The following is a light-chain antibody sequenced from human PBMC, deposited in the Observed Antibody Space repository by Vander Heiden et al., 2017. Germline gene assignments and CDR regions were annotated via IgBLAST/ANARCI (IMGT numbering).Light chain of an antibody. V-gene: IGLV1-47*01. CDR2: KTN. J-gene: IGLJ2*01. CDR3: AAWDDSLSHVV. CDR1: NSNIGSIY. Sequence: QSVLTQPPSASVTPGQRGTISCSGSNSNIGSIYVFWYQQLPGTAPKLLIYKTNQRPSGVPDRFSGSKSGTSASLAISGLRSEDDADYYCAAWDDSLSHVVFGGGTKLTVL.